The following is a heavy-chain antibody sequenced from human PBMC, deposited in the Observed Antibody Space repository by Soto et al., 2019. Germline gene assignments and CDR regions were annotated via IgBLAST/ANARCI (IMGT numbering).Heavy chain of an antibody. CDR3: ARSITSDY. Sequence: SETLSLTCTVSGGSIGSYYWSWIRQPPGKGLEWIGYIYYSGSTNYNPSLKSRVTISVDTSKNQFSLKLSSVTAADTAVYYCARSITSDYWGQGTLVTVSS. D-gene: IGHD3-10*01. CDR1: GGSIGSYY. V-gene: IGHV4-59*01. CDR2: IYYSGST. J-gene: IGHJ4*02.